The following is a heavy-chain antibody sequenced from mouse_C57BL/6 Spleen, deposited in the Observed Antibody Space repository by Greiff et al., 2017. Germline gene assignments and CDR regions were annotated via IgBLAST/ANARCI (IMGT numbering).Heavy chain of an antibody. J-gene: IGHJ4*01. CDR3: APIYYDYDGYARDY. V-gene: IGHV1-82*01. CDR2: IYPGDGDT. CDR1: GYAFSSSW. Sequence: LMEPGASVKISCKASGYAFSSSWMNWVKQRPVKGLEWIGRIYPGDGDTNYNGKFKGKATLTADKSSSTAYMQLSSLTSEDSAVYFCAPIYYDYDGYARDYWGQGTSVTVSS. D-gene: IGHD2-4*01.